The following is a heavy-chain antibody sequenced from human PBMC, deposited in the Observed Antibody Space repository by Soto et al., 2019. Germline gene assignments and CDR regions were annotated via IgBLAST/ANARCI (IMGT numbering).Heavy chain of an antibody. J-gene: IGHJ4*02. CDR3: ARMLSGYFGY. CDR2: VNPYSGNT. D-gene: IGHD2-15*01. Sequence: QVLLVQSGAEVKKPGAEVKVSCEASGYAFDTYDMTWVRQATGQGLEWLGWVNPYSGNTGYAPKIQARITMTRDLSIGTAYLELSNLRFDDTAVYYCARMLSGYFGYWGQGTQVTVSS. CDR1: GYAFDTYD. V-gene: IGHV1-8*01.